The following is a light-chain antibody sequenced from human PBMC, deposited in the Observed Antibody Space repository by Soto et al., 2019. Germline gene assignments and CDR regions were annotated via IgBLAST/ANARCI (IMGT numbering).Light chain of an antibody. V-gene: IGKV1-12*01. CDR3: QQADTLPLT. Sequence: DIQMTQSPSSVSASVGDRVTITCRASQGISSWVAWYQQKPGKAPNLLIYAASSLQSGVPSRFSGSGSGTEFTLTISSLQPEEFATYYCQQADTLPLTFGGGTQVEIK. J-gene: IGKJ4*01. CDR2: AAS. CDR1: QGISSW.